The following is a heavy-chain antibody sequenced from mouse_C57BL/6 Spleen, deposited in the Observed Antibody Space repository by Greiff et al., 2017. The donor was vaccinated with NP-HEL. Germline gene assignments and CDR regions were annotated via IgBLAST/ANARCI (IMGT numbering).Heavy chain of an antibody. D-gene: IGHD1-1*01. CDR2: ISYDGSN. J-gene: IGHJ2*01. V-gene: IGHV3-6*01. CDR3: ASLLYYGSFYFDN. Sequence: EVKLEESGPGLVKPSQSLSLTCSVTGYSITSGYYWNWIRQFPGNKLEWMGYISYDGSNNYNPSLKNRISITRDTSKNQFFLQLNSVTTEDTATYYWASLLYYGSFYFDNWGQGTTLTVSS. CDR1: GYSITSGYY.